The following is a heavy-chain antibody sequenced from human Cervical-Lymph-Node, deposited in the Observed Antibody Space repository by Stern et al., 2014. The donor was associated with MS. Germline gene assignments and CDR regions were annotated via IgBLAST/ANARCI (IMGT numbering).Heavy chain of an antibody. CDR1: GGSISSSYY. J-gene: IGHJ4*02. V-gene: IGHV4-39*01. D-gene: IGHD4-11*01. Sequence: QLQLQESGPGLVKPSETLSRTCTVSGGSISSSYYWGWIRQSSGKGLEWIGSIDDTGRNFYNPSLKSRVTISVATSNTQISLKLSSVTAADTAVYYCVRQVTVRSRFDYWGQGTLVTVSS. CDR2: IDDTGRN. CDR3: VRQVTVRSRFDY.